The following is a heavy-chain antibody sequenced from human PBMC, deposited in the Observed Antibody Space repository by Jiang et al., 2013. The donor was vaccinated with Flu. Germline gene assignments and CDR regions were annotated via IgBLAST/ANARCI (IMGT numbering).Heavy chain of an antibody. CDR3: ARAREVPTGPLDY. V-gene: IGHV3-30*04. D-gene: IGHD3-9*01. CDR1: GFTFSSYA. CDR2: ISYDGSNK. J-gene: IGHJ4*02. Sequence: LLESGGGVVQPGRSLRLSCAASGFTFSSYAMHWVRQAPGKGLEWVAVISYDGSNKYYADSVKGRFTISRDNSKNTLYLQMNSLRAEDTAVYYCARAREVPTGPLDYWGQGTLVTVSS.